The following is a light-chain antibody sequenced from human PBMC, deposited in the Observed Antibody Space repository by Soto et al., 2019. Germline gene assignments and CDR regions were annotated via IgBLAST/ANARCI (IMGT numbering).Light chain of an antibody. CDR3: QQYDNSAWT. Sequence: EIVLTHSPATLSLSPCEGATLSFRASHNVSSYLVWYQQKPGQAPRLLIYGASSRATGTPDRFSGSGSGTDFTLTISRLEPEDFAVYYCQQYDNSAWTFGQGTKVDIK. J-gene: IGKJ1*01. CDR2: GAS. V-gene: IGKV3-20*01. CDR1: HNVSSY.